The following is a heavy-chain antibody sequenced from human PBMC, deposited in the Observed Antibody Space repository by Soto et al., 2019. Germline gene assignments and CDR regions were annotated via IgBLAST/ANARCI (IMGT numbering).Heavy chain of an antibody. CDR3: AGSRALQSPVWVY. Sequence: WWSLRLSCTASVFTFSSYGMHWFRQAPGKGLEWVAVISYDGSNKYYADSVKGRFTISRDDSKNTLYLQMNSLRAEDTAVYYCAGSRALQSPVWVYWGQGTLVTVSS. CDR1: VFTFSSYG. V-gene: IGHV3-30*03. D-gene: IGHD3-16*01. J-gene: IGHJ4*02. CDR2: ISYDGSNK.